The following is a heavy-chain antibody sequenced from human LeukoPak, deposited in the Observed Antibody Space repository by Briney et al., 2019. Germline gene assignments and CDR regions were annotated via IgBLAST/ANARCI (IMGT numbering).Heavy chain of an antibody. CDR1: GFIFSTYR. Sequence: AGGSLRPSCAASGFIFSTYRMYWVRQAPGKGLEWVAFIRHDGSIKNYADSVKGRSTISRDNSKNTLYLQMNSLGAEDTAVYYCAKDSLADIDYWGQGTLVTASS. V-gene: IGHV3-30*02. D-gene: IGHD3-16*01. J-gene: IGHJ4*02. CDR3: AKDSLADIDY. CDR2: IRHDGSIK.